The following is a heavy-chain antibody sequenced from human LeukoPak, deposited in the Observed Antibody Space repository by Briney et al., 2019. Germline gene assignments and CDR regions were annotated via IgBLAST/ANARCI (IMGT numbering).Heavy chain of an antibody. CDR1: GFTFSSYA. D-gene: IGHD5-18*01. V-gene: IGHV3-30*04. J-gene: IGHJ4*02. Sequence: GGSLRLSCAASGFTFSSYAMHWVRQAPGKGLEWVAVISYDGSNKYYAVSVKGRFTISRDNSKNTLYLQMNSLRAEDTAVYYCARDLLYSYEDWGQGTLVTVSS. CDR3: ARDLLYSYED. CDR2: ISYDGSNK.